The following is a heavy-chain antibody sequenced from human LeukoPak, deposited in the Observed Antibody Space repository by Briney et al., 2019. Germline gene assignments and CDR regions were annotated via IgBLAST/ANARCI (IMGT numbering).Heavy chain of an antibody. V-gene: IGHV1-18*01. J-gene: IGHJ6*02. CDR2: ISAYNGNT. CDR3: ARVFCGGDCYPYYYYYGMDV. D-gene: IGHD2-21*02. CDR1: GYTFTSYG. Sequence: SVKVYCKASGYTFTSYGLSWVRPAPGQGLEWMGWISAYNGNTNYAQKLQGRVTMTTDTSTSTAYMELRSLRSDDTAVYYCARVFCGGDCYPYYYYYGMDVWGQGTTVTVSS.